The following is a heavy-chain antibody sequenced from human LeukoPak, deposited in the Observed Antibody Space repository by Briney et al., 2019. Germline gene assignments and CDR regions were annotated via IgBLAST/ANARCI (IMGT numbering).Heavy chain of an antibody. V-gene: IGHV3-64*01. D-gene: IGHD2-2*01. CDR2: ISSNGGST. Sequence: PGGSLRLSCAASGFTFSSYAMHWVRQAPGKGLEYVSAISSNGGSTYYANSVKGRFTISRDNSKNTLYLQMGSLGAEDMAVYYCARDSIYCSSTSCYRYFQHWGQGTLVTVSS. CDR3: ARDSIYCSSTSCYRYFQH. CDR1: GFTFSSYA. J-gene: IGHJ1*01.